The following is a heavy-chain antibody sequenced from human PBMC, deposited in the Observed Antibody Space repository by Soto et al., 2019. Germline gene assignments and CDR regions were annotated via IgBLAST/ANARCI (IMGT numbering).Heavy chain of an antibody. D-gene: IGHD3-3*01. J-gene: IGHJ5*02. Sequence: QVQLQQWGAGLLKPSETLSLTCAVYGGSFSGYYWSWIRQPPGKGLEWIGEINHSGSTNYNPSLKSRVTISVDTSKTQFSLKLSSVTAADTAVYYCARRSGAHPNGFDPWGQGTLVTVSS. CDR3: ARRSGAHPNGFDP. CDR2: INHSGST. V-gene: IGHV4-34*01. CDR1: GGSFSGYY.